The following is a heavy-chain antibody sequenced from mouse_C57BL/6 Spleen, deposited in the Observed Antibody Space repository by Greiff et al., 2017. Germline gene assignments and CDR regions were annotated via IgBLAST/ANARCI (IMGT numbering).Heavy chain of an antibody. CDR3: ARGRDDGYLYYFDY. CDR2: INPSSGYT. V-gene: IGHV1-7*01. J-gene: IGHJ2*01. CDR1: GYTFTSYW. Sequence: VQLQQPGAELAKPGASVKLSCKASGYTFTSYWMHWVKQRPGQGLEWIGYINPSSGYTKNNQKFKDKATLTADKSTSTANMQLSSLTYEDAAVYYGARGRDDGYLYYFDYWGQGTTLTVSS. D-gene: IGHD2-3*01.